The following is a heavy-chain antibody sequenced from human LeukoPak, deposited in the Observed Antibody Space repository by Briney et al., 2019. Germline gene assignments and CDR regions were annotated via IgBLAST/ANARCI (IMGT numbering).Heavy chain of an antibody. Sequence: PSETLSLTCTVSGGSISSYYWSWIRQPPGKGLEWIGYIYYSGSTNYNPSLKSRVTISVDTSKNQFSLKLSSVTAADTAVYYCASATYYYDSSSAGFWFDPWGQGTLVTVSS. J-gene: IGHJ5*02. D-gene: IGHD3-22*01. CDR1: GGSISSYY. CDR2: IYYSGST. V-gene: IGHV4-59*01. CDR3: ASATYYYDSSSAGFWFDP.